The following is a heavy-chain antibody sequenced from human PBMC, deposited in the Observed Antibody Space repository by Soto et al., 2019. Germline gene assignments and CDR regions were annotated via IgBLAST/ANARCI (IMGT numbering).Heavy chain of an antibody. V-gene: IGHV4-34*01. D-gene: IGHD3-22*01. Sequence: QVQLQQWGAGLLKPSETLSLTCAVYGGSFSGYYWSWIHQPPGKGLEWIGEINHSGSTNYNPSLKSRVTISVDTSKNQFSLNLRSVTAADTAVYYCARAPLYYYDSRGYYRHFDYWGQGTLVTVSS. CDR1: GGSFSGYY. CDR3: ARAPLYYYDSRGYYRHFDY. J-gene: IGHJ4*02. CDR2: INHSGST.